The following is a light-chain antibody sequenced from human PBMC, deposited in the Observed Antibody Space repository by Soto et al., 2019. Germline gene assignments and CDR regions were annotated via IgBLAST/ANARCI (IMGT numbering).Light chain of an antibody. J-gene: IGKJ4*01. Sequence: DIQMTQSPSSLSASVGDRVTITCRASQSVSTSVSWFQLKPGKAPQPLIYAASSLQTGVPSRFSGSGSGTDFTLIISSLQPEDFATYYCQQSYNRPLTFGGGTKVEVK. CDR1: QSVSTS. CDR2: AAS. V-gene: IGKV1-39*01. CDR3: QQSYNRPLT.